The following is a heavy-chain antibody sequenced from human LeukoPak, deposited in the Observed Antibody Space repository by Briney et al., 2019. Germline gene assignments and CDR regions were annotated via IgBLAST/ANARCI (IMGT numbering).Heavy chain of an antibody. V-gene: IGHV4-4*02. D-gene: IGHD6-13*01. CDR2: IYHSGGT. CDR1: GGSISSNNW. CDR3: ARGVGSSSAGDY. J-gene: IGHJ4*02. Sequence: SETLSLTCAVSGGSISSNNWWSWARQPPGKGLEWIGEIYHSGGTNYNPSLKSRVTMSVDKSKNQFSLKLSSVTAADTAVYYCARGVGSSSAGDYWGQGTLVTVSS.